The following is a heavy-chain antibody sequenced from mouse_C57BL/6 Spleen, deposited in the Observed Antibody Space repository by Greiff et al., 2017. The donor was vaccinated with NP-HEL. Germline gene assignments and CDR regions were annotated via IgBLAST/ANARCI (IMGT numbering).Heavy chain of an antibody. CDR3: ASSGGTGDFDY. D-gene: IGHD4-1*01. V-gene: IGHV1-82*01. Sequence: QVQLQQSGPELVKPGASVKISCKASGYAFSSSWMNWVKQRPGKGLEWIGRIYPGDGDTNYNGKFKGKATLTADKSSSTAYMQLSSLTSEDSAVYFCASSGGTGDFDYWGQGTTLTVSS. CDR1: GYAFSSSW. CDR2: IYPGDGDT. J-gene: IGHJ2*01.